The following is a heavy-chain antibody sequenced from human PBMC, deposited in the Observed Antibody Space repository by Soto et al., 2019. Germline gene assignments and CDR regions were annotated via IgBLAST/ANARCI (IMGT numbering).Heavy chain of an antibody. V-gene: IGHV4-61*01. Sequence: SETLSLTCAVSGYSISSGYYWGWIRQPPGKGLEWIGYIYYSGSTNYNPSLKSRVTISVDTSKNQFSLKLSSVTAADTAVYYCAREEYSYGPSWNWFDPWGQGTLVTVSS. J-gene: IGHJ5*02. CDR2: IYYSGST. CDR3: AREEYSYGPSWNWFDP. CDR1: GYSISSGYY. D-gene: IGHD5-18*01.